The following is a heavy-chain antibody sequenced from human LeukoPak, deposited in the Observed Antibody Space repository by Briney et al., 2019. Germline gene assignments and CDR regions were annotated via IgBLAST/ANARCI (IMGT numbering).Heavy chain of an antibody. Sequence: GESLKISCKGSGYSFTSYWIGWVRQMPGKGLEWMGIIYPGDSDTRYSPSFQGQVTISADKSISTAYLQWSSLKASDTAMYYCARLLSYYYYGSGSYPFDYWGQGTLVTVSS. V-gene: IGHV5-51*01. CDR3: ARLLSYYYYGSGSYPFDY. J-gene: IGHJ4*02. D-gene: IGHD3-10*01. CDR2: IYPGDSDT. CDR1: GYSFTSYW.